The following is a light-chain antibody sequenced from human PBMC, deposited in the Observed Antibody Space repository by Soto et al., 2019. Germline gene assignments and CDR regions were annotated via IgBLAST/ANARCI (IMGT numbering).Light chain of an antibody. V-gene: IGKV3-20*01. CDR1: QSVSSSY. CDR2: GAS. J-gene: IGKJ2*01. CDR3: QQYDSSPYT. Sequence: EIVLTQSPGTLSLSPGERATLSCRASQSVSSSYLAWYQQKPGQAPRLLIYGASSRATGIPDRFSGSGSGTDFTLSISRLEPEDFEVYYCQQYDSSPYTFGQGTKVDI.